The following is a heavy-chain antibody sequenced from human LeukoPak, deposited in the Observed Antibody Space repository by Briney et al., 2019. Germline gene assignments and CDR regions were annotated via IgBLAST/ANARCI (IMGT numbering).Heavy chain of an antibody. CDR1: GFTFSSYA. D-gene: IGHD1-26*01. CDR3: AKSSGSYYTLSRYIDY. CDR2: ISGSGGST. V-gene: IGHV3-23*01. Sequence: GGSLRLSCAASGFTFSSYAMSWVRQAPGKGLEWVSAISGSGGSTYYADSVKGRFTISRDNSKNTLYLQMNSLRAEDTAVYYCAKSSGSYYTLSRYIDYWGQGTLVTVSS. J-gene: IGHJ4*02.